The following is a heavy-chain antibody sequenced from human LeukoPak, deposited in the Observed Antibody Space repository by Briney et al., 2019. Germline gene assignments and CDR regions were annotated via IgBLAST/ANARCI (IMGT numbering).Heavy chain of an antibody. Sequence: ASVKVSCKASGYTFTCYYMHWVRQAPGQGLEWMGWINPNSGGTNYAQKFQGRVTMTRDTSISTAYMELSRLRSDDTAVYYCARDERYSYGSDYWGQGTLVTVSS. D-gene: IGHD5-18*01. CDR2: INPNSGGT. J-gene: IGHJ4*02. CDR1: GYTFTCYY. V-gene: IGHV1-2*02. CDR3: ARDERYSYGSDY.